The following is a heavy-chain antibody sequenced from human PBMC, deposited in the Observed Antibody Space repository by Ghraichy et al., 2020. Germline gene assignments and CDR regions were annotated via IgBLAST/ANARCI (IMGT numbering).Heavy chain of an antibody. CDR3: ATRRPTSDWDGGFPFDV. V-gene: IGHV3-53*01. Sequence: GESLNISCAASGFSVSNYYMSWVRQAPGKGLEWVSGIYRGDGTYIADSVEGRFTISRDNSKNTLYLQMNSLRAEDTAVYYCATRRPTSDWDGGFPFDVWGQGTMVTASS. CDR2: IYRGDGT. J-gene: IGHJ3*01. D-gene: IGHD2-21*02. CDR1: GFSVSNYY.